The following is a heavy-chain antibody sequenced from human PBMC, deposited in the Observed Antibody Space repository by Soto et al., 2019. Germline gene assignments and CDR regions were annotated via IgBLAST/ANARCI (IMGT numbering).Heavy chain of an antibody. J-gene: IGHJ4*02. D-gene: IGHD3-16*02. Sequence: EVQLLESGGGLVQPGGSLRLSCAASRFTFSSYAMSWVRQAPGKGLEWVSAISGSGGSTYYADSVKGRFTISRDNSKNTLYLQMNSLRAEDTAVYYCAKDLDYDYIWGSYRPPFDYWGQGTLVTVSS. V-gene: IGHV3-23*01. CDR2: ISGSGGST. CDR3: AKDLDYDYIWGSYRPPFDY. CDR1: RFTFSSYA.